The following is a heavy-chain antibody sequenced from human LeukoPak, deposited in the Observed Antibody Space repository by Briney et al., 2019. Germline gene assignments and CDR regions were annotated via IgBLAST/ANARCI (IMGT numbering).Heavy chain of an antibody. CDR1: GFTFSSYA. D-gene: IGHD3-16*02. J-gene: IGHJ4*02. Sequence: PGGSLRLSCAASGFTFSSYAMHWVRQAPGKGLEWVAVISYDGSNKYYADSVKGRFTISRDNSKNTLYLQMNSLRAEDTAVYYCARDIVEGSHFDYWGQGTLVTVSS. V-gene: IGHV3-30-3*01. CDR2: ISYDGSNK. CDR3: ARDIVEGSHFDY.